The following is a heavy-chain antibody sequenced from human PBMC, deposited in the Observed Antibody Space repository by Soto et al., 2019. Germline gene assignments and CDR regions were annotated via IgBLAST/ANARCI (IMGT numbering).Heavy chain of an antibody. Sequence: GESLKISCQGSGYSFSTSWIGWVRQMPGKGLEWMGIIYPGDSDTRYSPSFQGQVTISADKSISTAFLQWSSLKASDTATYYCARTTIAGIRGYFDYWSRGTLVTVSS. V-gene: IGHV5-51*01. CDR2: IYPGDSDT. J-gene: IGHJ4*02. D-gene: IGHD2-21*01. CDR3: ARTTIAGIRGYFDY. CDR1: GYSFSTSW.